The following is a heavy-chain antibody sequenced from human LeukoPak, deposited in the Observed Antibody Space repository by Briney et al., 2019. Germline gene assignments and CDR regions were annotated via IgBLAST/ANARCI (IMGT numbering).Heavy chain of an antibody. D-gene: IGHD6-6*01. CDR1: GYTFTSYY. J-gene: IGHJ3*02. Sequence: AASVKVSCMASGYTFTSYYMHWVRQAPGQGLEWMGIIDPSGGSTSYAQKFQGRVTMTRDMSTSTVYMELSSLTSEDTAVYYCARVGSIAARLRAFDIWGQGTMVTVSS. V-gene: IGHV1-46*01. CDR2: IDPSGGST. CDR3: ARVGSIAARLRAFDI.